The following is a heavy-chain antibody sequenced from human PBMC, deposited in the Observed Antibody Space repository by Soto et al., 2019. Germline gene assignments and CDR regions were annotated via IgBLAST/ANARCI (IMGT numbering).Heavy chain of an antibody. Sequence: SETLSLTCTVSGGSISSGGYYWSWIRQHPGKGLEWIGYIYYSGSTYYNPSLKSRVTISVDTSKNQFSLKLSSVTAADTAVYYCAKYSSSFNWFDPWGQGTLVTVSS. CDR3: AKYSSSFNWFDP. CDR1: GGSISSGGYY. J-gene: IGHJ5*02. CDR2: IYYSGST. D-gene: IGHD6-13*01. V-gene: IGHV4-31*03.